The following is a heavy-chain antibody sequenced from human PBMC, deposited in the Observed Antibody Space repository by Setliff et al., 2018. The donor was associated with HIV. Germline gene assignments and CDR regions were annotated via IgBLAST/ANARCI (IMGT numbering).Heavy chain of an antibody. J-gene: IGHJ5*02. V-gene: IGHV4-4*07. Sequence: PSETLSLTCTISGGSFGVYRWSWIRQPAGRGLEWIGRIDSSGTTDYKPSLKGRVAISADTSRNQFSLRVTSVTAADTAVYFCARDRHSSGLGSYGPWGPGILVTVSS. CDR3: ARDRHSSGLGSYGP. CDR1: GGSFGVYR. D-gene: IGHD3-10*01. CDR2: IDSSGTT.